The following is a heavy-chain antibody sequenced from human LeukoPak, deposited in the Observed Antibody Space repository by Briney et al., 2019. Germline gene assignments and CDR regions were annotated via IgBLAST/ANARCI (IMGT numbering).Heavy chain of an antibody. CDR2: INPISGGT. CDR1: GYTFTGYY. Sequence: ASVKVSCKASGYTFTGYYIHWVRQAPGQGLEWRVWINPISGGTNYAEKFQGRVTTTRDTSINTAYMEVTRLTSNDTAVYYCAREDGSFDYWGQGTLVIVSS. V-gene: IGHV1-2*02. CDR3: AREDGSFDY. J-gene: IGHJ4*02. D-gene: IGHD5-24*01.